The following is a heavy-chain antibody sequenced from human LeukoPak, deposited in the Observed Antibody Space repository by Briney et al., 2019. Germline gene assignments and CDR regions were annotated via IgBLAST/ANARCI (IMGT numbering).Heavy chain of an antibody. D-gene: IGHD3-22*01. V-gene: IGHV3-73*01. CDR2: IRSKANSYAT. J-gene: IGHJ5*02. CDR3: TRRPPVRDYYDSSGYPA. CDR1: GFTFSGSA. Sequence: GGSLKLSCAASGFTFSGSAMHWVRQASGKGLEWVGRIRSKANSYATAYAASVKGRFTISRDDSKNTAYLQMNSPKTEDTAVYYCTRRPPVRDYYDSSGYPAWGQGTLVTVSS.